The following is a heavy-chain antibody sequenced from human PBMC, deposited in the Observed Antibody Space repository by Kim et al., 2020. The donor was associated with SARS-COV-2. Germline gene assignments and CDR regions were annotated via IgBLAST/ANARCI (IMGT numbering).Heavy chain of an antibody. CDR1: GGSFSGYY. V-gene: IGHV4-34*01. J-gene: IGHJ4*02. D-gene: IGHD3-22*01. Sequence: SETLSLTCAVYGGSFSGYYWSWIRQPPGKGLEWIGEINHSGSTNYNPSLKSRVTISVDTSKNQFSLMLSSVTAADTAVYYCARARNDSSGYYFDYWGQGTLVTVSS. CDR3: ARARNDSSGYYFDY. CDR2: INHSGST.